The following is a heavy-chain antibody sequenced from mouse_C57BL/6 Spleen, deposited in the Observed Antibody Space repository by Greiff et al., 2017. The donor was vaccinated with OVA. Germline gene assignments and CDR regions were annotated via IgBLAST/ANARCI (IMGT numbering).Heavy chain of an antibody. D-gene: IGHD1-1*01. Sequence: EVKLVESGPELVKPGASVKIPCKASGYTFTDYNMDWVKQSHGKSLEWIGDINPNNGGTIYNQKFKGKATLTVDKSSSTAYMELRSLTSEDTAVYYCAREGTTVARYFDVWGTGTTVTVSS. CDR1: GYTFTDYN. V-gene: IGHV1-18*01. CDR3: AREGTTVARYFDV. J-gene: IGHJ1*03. CDR2: INPNNGGT.